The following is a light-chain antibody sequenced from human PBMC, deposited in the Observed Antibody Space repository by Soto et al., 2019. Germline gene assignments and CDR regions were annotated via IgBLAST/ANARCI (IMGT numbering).Light chain of an antibody. CDR3: QSYDSSLSGYV. Sequence: QAVVTQPPSVSGAPGQRVTISCTGRSSNIGTGYDVHWYQHLPGTAPQLLIYGNINRPSGVPDRFSGSKSGTSASLAITGLQAEDEADYYCQSYDSSLSGYVFGTGTKLTVL. CDR2: GNI. CDR1: SSNIGTGYD. V-gene: IGLV1-40*01. J-gene: IGLJ1*01.